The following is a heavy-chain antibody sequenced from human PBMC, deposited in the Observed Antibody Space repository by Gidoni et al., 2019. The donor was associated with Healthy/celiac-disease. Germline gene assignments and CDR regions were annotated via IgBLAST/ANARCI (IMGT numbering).Heavy chain of an antibody. J-gene: IGHJ6*02. CDR2: NSSSSSYI. CDR3: ARDLFSRDSSGLTPYYYGMDV. D-gene: IGHD3-22*01. CDR1: GFTFSSSS. Sequence: EVQLVESGGGLVKPGGSLRLSCAASGFTFSSSSMNCVRQAPGKGLEWVSYNSSSSSYIYYADSVKGRFTISRDNAKNSLYLQMNSLRAEDTAVYDCARDLFSRDSSGLTPYYYGMDVWGQGTTVTVSS. V-gene: IGHV3-21*01.